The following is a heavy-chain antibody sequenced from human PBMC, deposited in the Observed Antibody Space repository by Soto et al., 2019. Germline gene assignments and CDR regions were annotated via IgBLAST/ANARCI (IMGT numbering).Heavy chain of an antibody. D-gene: IGHD3-3*01. CDR2: IYTSRST. CDR1: GGSISSYY. J-gene: IGHJ5*02. V-gene: IGHV4-4*07. CDR3: ARIDYDFIGQSGFDP. Sequence: SETLSLTCTVSGGSISSYYWSWIRQPAGKGLELIGRIYTSRSTNYNPSLKSRVTTSVDTSKNQFSLKLSSVTAADTAVYYCARIDYDFIGQSGFDPWGQGTLVTVSS.